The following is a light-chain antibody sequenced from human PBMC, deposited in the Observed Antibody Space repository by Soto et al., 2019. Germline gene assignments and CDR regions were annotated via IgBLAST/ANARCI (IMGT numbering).Light chain of an antibody. CDR1: QSIGDL. CDR3: QHYSAFSVT. J-gene: IGKJ1*01. CDR2: KAS. Sequence: DIQMTQSPSTLSASVQDRVTITCRASQSIGDLLAWYQQKPGEAPKLLIYKASYLESGVPSRFSGNGSGTEFTLTISSLQPDDLATYYCQHYSAFSVTFGQGTKVDIK. V-gene: IGKV1-5*03.